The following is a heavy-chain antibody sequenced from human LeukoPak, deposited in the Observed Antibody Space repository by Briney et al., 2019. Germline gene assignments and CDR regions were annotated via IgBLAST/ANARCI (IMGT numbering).Heavy chain of an antibody. J-gene: IGHJ4*02. CDR3: ARETDYGGNSEHYFDY. D-gene: IGHD4-23*01. Sequence: SVKVSCKASGGTFSSYAISWVRQAPGQGLEWMGGIIPIFGTANYAQKFQGRVTITTDESTSTAYMELSRLRSDDTAVYYCARETDYGGNSEHYFDYWGQGTLVTVSS. CDR1: GGTFSSYA. CDR2: IIPIFGTA. V-gene: IGHV1-69*05.